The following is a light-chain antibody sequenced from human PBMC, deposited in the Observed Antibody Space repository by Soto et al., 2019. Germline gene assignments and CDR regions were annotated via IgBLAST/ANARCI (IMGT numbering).Light chain of an antibody. CDR2: GAS. V-gene: IGKV3-15*01. J-gene: IGKJ1*01. CDR1: HSVSSN. Sequence: DIVMTQSPATLSVSPGERATLSCRASHSVSSNLAWYQQKPGQPPRLLIYGASTRATGIPARFSGSGSGTEFTLTISSLQSEDFTVYYCQQYNNWPRTFGQGTKVEIK. CDR3: QQYNNWPRT.